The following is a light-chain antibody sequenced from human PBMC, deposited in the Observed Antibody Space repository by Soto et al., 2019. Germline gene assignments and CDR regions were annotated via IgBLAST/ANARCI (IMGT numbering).Light chain of an antibody. CDR3: QQYNNWPRT. CDR2: GAS. V-gene: IGKV3-15*01. J-gene: IGKJ1*01. Sequence: EIVMTQSPATLSVSPGERATLSCRASETVSSNLAWYQQKLGQAPRPLIYGASTRATGIPARFSGSGSGTQFTLTISSLQSEDFAVYYCQQYNNWPRTFGQGTMVDIK. CDR1: ETVSSN.